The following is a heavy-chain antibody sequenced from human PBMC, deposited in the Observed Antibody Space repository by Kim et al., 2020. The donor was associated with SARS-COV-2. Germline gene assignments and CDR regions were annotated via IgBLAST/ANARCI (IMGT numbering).Heavy chain of an antibody. CDR1: GYTFTSYY. CDR3: ARLRRDSSGYLRYFQH. J-gene: IGHJ1*01. D-gene: IGHD3-22*01. Sequence: ASVKVSCKASGYTFTSYYMHWVRQAPGQGLEWMGIINPSGGSTSYAQKFQGRVTMTRDTSTSTVYMELSSLRSEDTAVYYCARLRRDSSGYLRYFQHWGQGTLVTVSS. V-gene: IGHV1-46*01. CDR2: INPSGGST.